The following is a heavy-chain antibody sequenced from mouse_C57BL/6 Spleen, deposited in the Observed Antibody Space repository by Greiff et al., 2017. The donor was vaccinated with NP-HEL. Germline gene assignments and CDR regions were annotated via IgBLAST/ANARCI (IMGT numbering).Heavy chain of an antibody. J-gene: IGHJ1*03. CDR1: GYAFSSSW. Sequence: QVQLQQSGPELVKPGASVKISCKASGYAFSSSWMNWVKQRPGKGFEWIGRIYPGDGDTNYNGKFKGKATLTADKSSSTAYMQLSSLTSEDSAVYFCARQKEITRYFDVWGTGTTVTVSS. D-gene: IGHD1-1*01. CDR3: ARQKEITRYFDV. CDR2: IYPGDGDT. V-gene: IGHV1-82*01.